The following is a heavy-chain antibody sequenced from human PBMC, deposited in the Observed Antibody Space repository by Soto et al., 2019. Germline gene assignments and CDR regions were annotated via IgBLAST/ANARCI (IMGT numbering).Heavy chain of an antibody. V-gene: IGHV4-39*01. CDR2: IYYNGNT. CDR1: GGSLSSSSYY. J-gene: IGHJ4*02. D-gene: IGHD3-16*01. Sequence: QLQLQESGPGLVKPSETLSLTCIVSGGSLSSSSYYWAWIRQPPGKGLEWIGTIYYNGNTYYNPSLKSRVTISLATYKNEFSLKLSSVTATDAAVYYCGRHDWTYYLRAINYWGQGTLATVSS. CDR3: GRHDWTYYLRAINY.